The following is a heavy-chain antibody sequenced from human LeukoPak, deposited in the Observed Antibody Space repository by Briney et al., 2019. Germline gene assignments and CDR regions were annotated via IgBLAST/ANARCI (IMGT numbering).Heavy chain of an antibody. CDR2: IYYSGST. Sequence: SETLSLTCTVSGGSISSSSYYWGWIRQPPGKGLEWSGSIYYSGSTYYNPSLKSRVTISVDTSKNQFSLQLSSVAAADTAVYYCARQGYYDFWSGYYPFDYWGQGTLVTVSS. CDR3: ARQGYYDFWSGYYPFDY. J-gene: IGHJ4*02. D-gene: IGHD3-3*01. V-gene: IGHV4-39*01. CDR1: GGSISSSSYY.